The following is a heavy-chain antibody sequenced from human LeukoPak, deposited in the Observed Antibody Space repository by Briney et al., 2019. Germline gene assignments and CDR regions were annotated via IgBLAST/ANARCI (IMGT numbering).Heavy chain of an antibody. D-gene: IGHD4-17*01. Sequence: GGSLRLSCAASRFAFSNYAMTWIRQAPEKGLEWVSSISADGGNIKYVDSAKGRFTISRDNSKGTLYLQMDSLRVEDTAVYYCGKDLNGDYIGAFDFWGQGTMVTVSS. CDR2: ISADGGNI. CDR1: RFAFSNYA. J-gene: IGHJ3*01. V-gene: IGHV3-23*01. CDR3: GKDLNGDYIGAFDF.